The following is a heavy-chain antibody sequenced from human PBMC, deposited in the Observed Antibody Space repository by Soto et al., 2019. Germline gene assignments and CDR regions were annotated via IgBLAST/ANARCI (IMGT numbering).Heavy chain of an antibody. CDR2: IYYSGST. CDR1: GGSISSSSYY. D-gene: IGHD6-13*01. V-gene: IGHV4-39*01. Sequence: QLQLQESGPGLVKPSETLSLTCTVSGGSISSSSYYWGWIRQPPGQGLEWIGSIYYSGSTYYNPSLKSRVTIPVDTYKNQFSLTQSSVTAADTAVYYCARQGYSSSSRYFHLWGRGTLVTVSS. J-gene: IGHJ2*01. CDR3: ARQGYSSSSRYFHL.